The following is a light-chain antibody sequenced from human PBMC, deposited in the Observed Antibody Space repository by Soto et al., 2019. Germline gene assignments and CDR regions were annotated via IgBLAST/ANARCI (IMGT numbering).Light chain of an antibody. Sequence: EIVMTQSPATLSVSPGERATLSCRASQNILSNLAWYQQKPGQAPRLLIYGASTRATGIPARFSGTGSGTEFTLTISSLQSEDFALYYCQQYNDWPLTFGQGTKVDIK. CDR2: GAS. J-gene: IGKJ1*01. CDR3: QQYNDWPLT. V-gene: IGKV3-15*01. CDR1: QNILSN.